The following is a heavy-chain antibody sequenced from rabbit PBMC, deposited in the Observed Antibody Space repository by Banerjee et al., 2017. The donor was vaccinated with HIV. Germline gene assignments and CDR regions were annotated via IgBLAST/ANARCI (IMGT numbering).Heavy chain of an antibody. CDR2: IVTSSGST. J-gene: IGHJ6*01. CDR1: GFSFSSSYY. CDR3: ARGDYYAYDMDL. D-gene: IGHD1-1*01. Sequence: QEQLEESGGDLVKPGASLTLTCTASGFSFSSSYYMCWVRQAPGKGLEWIACIVTSSGSTWYASWAKGRFTISKTSSTTVTLQMTSLTAADTATYFCARGDYYAYDMDLWGQGTLVTVS. V-gene: IGHV1S45*01.